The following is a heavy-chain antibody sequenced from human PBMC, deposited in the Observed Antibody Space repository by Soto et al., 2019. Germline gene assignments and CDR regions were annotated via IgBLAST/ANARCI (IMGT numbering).Heavy chain of an antibody. CDR2: ISADNGNT. J-gene: IGHJ4*02. D-gene: IGHD5-18*01. CDR1: GYTFTTYG. Sequence: GASVKVSCKASGYTFTTYGISWVRQAPGQGLEWMGWISADNGNTNYAQKFQDRVTMTTDTSTSTAYMELRSLRSDDTAVYYCATPTPYTAMVTGHRYWGQGTLVTVSS. CDR3: ATPTPYTAMVTGHRY. V-gene: IGHV1-18*01.